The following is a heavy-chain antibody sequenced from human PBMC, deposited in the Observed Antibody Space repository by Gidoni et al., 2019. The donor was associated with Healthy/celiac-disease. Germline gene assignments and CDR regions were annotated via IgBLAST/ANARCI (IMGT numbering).Heavy chain of an antibody. CDR1: GCSISSSSYY. CDR2: IYYSGST. V-gene: IGHV4-39*01. J-gene: IGHJ4*02. Sequence: QLQLQESGPGLVKPSETLSPTCTVSGCSISSSSYYWGCIRQPPGKGLEWIGSIYYSGSTYYNPSLKSRVTISVDTSKNQFSLKLSSVTAADTAVYYCARSDSSGWYGRLELDYWGQGTLVTVSS. D-gene: IGHD6-19*01. CDR3: ARSDSSGWYGRLELDY.